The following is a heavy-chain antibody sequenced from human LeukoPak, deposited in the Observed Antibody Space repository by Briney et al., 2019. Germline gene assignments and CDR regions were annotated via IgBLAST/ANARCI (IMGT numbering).Heavy chain of an antibody. Sequence: GGSLRLSCAASGFSFSSYAMHWVRQAPGKGLEWVAVISYDGSNKYYADSVKGRFTISRDNSKNTLYLQMNSLRAEDTAVYYCANSPVVVERQSQPTWGQGTLVTVSS. V-gene: IGHV3-30-3*01. D-gene: IGHD2-15*01. CDR3: ANSPVVVERQSQPT. CDR2: ISYDGSNK. CDR1: GFSFSSYA. J-gene: IGHJ5*02.